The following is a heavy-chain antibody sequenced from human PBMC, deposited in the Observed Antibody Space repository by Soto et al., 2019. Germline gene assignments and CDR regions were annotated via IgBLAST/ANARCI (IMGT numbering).Heavy chain of an antibody. V-gene: IGHV4-59*01. J-gene: IGHJ5*02. CDR3: ARGRGYSGQRRGWFDP. CDR1: GGSISTYY. Sequence: QVQLQESGPGLVKPSETLSLTCTVSGGSISTYYWNWVRQPPGKGLEWIGDIYYSGRTSYNPPLQSRVTISVDMSKYQLSLNLTSVTAADTAVYYCARGRGYSGQRRGWFDPWGQGTLVTVSS. D-gene: IGHD5-12*01. CDR2: IYYSGRT.